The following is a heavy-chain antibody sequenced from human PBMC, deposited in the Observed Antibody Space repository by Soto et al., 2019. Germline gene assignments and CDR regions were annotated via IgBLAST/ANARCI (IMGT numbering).Heavy chain of an antibody. CDR2: FYYSENT. J-gene: IGHJ6*02. CDR3: TKLAGYCFGNSCHGDYAMDV. Sequence: QLHLQESGPGLLKPSETLSLTCTVSGGSITSRSHSWGWIRQPPGKGLEWIGTFYYSENTSNNRSLKSLVTISVDTSKNQFSLKLSSVTAADTAVYYCTKLAGYCFGNSCHGDYAMDVWGQGTTVTVSS. CDR1: GGSITSRSHS. D-gene: IGHD2-2*01. V-gene: IGHV4-39*01.